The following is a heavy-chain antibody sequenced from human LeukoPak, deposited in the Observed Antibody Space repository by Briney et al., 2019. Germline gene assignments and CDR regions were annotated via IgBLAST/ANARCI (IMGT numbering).Heavy chain of an antibody. CDR2: AFYRSRSYN. V-gene: IGHV6-1*01. CDR3: AREEAGTYGFEY. CDR1: GDSVSSNSAA. J-gene: IGHJ4*02. D-gene: IGHD3-10*01. Sequence: SQTLSLTCAIFGDSVSSNSAAWNWIRQSPSRGLEWLGRAFYRSRSYNDYAVSVKGRIAINPDTSKNQFSLQLNSVTPEDTAVYYCAREEAGTYGFEYWGQGTLVTVSS.